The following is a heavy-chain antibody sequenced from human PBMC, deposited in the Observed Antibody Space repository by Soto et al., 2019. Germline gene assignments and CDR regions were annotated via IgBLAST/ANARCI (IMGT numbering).Heavy chain of an antibody. J-gene: IGHJ6*02. CDR3: ARRAASGRGWDV. Sequence: EVQLVESGGGLVQPGGSLRLSCVDSGFTFSSYWMSWVRQAPVKGLEWVGNIKQDGSEENYVDSVKGRFTISRDNAKNSMYLQMNSLRAEDTAVYDCARRAASGRGWDVWGQGTTVVVSS. CDR1: GFTFSSYW. CDR2: IKQDGSEE. D-gene: IGHD6-13*01. V-gene: IGHV3-7*01.